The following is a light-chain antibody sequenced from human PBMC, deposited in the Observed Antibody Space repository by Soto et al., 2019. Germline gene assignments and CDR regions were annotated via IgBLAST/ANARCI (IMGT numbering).Light chain of an antibody. J-gene: IGLJ1*01. CDR3: CSYAGSYTLGGV. CDR1: SSDVGGYNY. Sequence: QSVLTQPRSVSGSPGQSVTISCTGTSSDVGGYNYVSWYQQHPGKAPKLMIYDVSKRPSGVPDRFSGSKSGNTASLTISGLQAEDEADYYCCSYAGSYTLGGVFGTGTKLTVL. CDR2: DVS. V-gene: IGLV2-11*01.